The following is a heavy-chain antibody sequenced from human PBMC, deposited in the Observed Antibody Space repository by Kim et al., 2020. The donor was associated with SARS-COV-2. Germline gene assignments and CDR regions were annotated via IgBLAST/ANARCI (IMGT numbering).Heavy chain of an antibody. CDR2: IIPIFGTA. CDR1: GGTFSSYA. CDR3: ARDRLAAAGTYNWFDP. V-gene: IGHV1-69*13. D-gene: IGHD6-13*01. J-gene: IGHJ5*02. Sequence: SVKVSCKASGGTFSSYAISWVRQAPGQGLEWMGGIIPIFGTANYAQKFQGRVTITADESTSTAYMELSSLRSEDTAVYYCARDRLAAAGTYNWFDPWGQGTLVTVSS.